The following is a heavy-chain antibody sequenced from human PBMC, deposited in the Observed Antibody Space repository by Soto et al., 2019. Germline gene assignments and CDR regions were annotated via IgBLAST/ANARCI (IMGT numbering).Heavy chain of an antibody. D-gene: IGHD3-22*01. CDR1: GFTFSSYS. Sequence: GGSLRLSCAASGFTFSSYSMNWVRQAPGKGLEWVSSISSSSNYIYYADSVKGRFTISRDNAKNSLYLQMNSLRAEDTAVYYCARDGNSGYPHYFDYWGQGTLVTVSS. CDR3: ARDGNSGYPHYFDY. V-gene: IGHV3-21*01. CDR2: ISSSSNYI. J-gene: IGHJ4*02.